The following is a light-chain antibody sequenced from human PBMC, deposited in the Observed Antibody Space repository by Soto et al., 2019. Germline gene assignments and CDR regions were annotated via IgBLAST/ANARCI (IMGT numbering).Light chain of an antibody. CDR2: KAS. CDR1: QSISSW. CDR3: QQYNSYSPT. J-gene: IGKJ1*01. V-gene: IGKV1-5*03. Sequence: DIQMTQSPSTLSASVGDRVTITCRASQSISSWLAWYQQKAGKAPILLIYKASRLESGVPSRFSGSGSETEFTLTISGLQPGDSATYYCQQYNSYSPTFGQGTKVDIK.